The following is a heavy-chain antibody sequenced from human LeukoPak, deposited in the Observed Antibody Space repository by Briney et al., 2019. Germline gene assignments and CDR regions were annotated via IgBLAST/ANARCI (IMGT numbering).Heavy chain of an antibody. J-gene: IGHJ4*02. CDR2: IYYSGST. CDR3: ARGPNYVWGSYRYFDY. D-gene: IGHD3-16*02. Sequence: SETLPLTCTVSGGSISSGDYYWSWIRQSPGKGLEWIGYIYYSGSTSYNPSLKSRVTISVDTSKNQFSLKLSSVTAADTAVYYCARGPNYVWGSYRYFDYWGQGTLVTVSS. CDR1: GGSISSGDYY. V-gene: IGHV4-30-4*01.